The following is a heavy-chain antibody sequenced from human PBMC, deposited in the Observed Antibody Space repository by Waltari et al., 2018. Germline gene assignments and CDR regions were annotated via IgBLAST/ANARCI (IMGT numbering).Heavy chain of an antibody. V-gene: IGHV3-7*01. Sequence: EVQLVESGGGLVQPGGSLRLSCAASGFTFSSYWMSWVRQAPGKGLEWVANIKQDGSEKYYVDSVKGRFTISRDNAKNSLYLQMNSLRAEDTAVYYCASPRGYYYYYYMDVWGKGTTVTVSS. CDR2: IKQDGSEK. CDR1: GFTFSSYW. J-gene: IGHJ6*03. CDR3: ASPRGYYYYYYMDV.